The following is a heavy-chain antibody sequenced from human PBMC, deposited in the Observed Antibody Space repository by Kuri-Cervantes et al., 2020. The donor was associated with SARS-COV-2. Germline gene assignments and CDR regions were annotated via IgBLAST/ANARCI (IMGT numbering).Heavy chain of an antibody. CDR3: AREQVVEGAMRGYYYSFGMDV. CDR2: ISVSGGDT. J-gene: IGHJ6*02. V-gene: IGHV3-23*01. D-gene: IGHD2-2*01. CDR1: GFTFSSYA. Sequence: GGSLRLSCATSGFTFSSYAMAWVRQAPGKGLEWVSDISVSGGDTHYADSVRGRFTISRDNSKNTLYLQVNSLRAEDTAVYFCAREQVVEGAMRGYYYSFGMDVWGQGTTVTVSS.